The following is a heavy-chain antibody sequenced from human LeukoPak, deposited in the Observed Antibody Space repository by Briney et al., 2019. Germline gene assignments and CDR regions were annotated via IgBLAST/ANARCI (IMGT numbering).Heavy chain of an antibody. CDR2: ISSSSSYM. CDR1: GFTFNSYN. CDR3: ARDRDFIPDS. J-gene: IGHJ4*02. V-gene: IGHV3-21*01. D-gene: IGHD5-24*01. Sequence: GGSLRLSCAASGFTFNSYNMNWVRQAPGKGLEWVSSISSSSSYMYSADSVKGRFTISRDNAKNSLYLQMNSLRAEDTAVYYCARDRDFIPDSWGQGTLVTVSS.